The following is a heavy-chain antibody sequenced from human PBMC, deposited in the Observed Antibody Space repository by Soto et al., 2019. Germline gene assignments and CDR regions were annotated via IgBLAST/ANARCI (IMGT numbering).Heavy chain of an antibody. V-gene: IGHV4-59*01. CDR3: ARGDSELAVSGAAY. CDR1: GASITDSY. CDR2: IYFSGIA. Sequence: SETLSLTCTVSGASITDSYWSWIRQPPEKGLEWIGYIYFSGIANYNPSLKSRATISRDTSKNEFSLKLTSATAADTAIYYCARGDSELAVSGAAYWGQGTLVTVSS. D-gene: IGHD1-26*01. J-gene: IGHJ1*01.